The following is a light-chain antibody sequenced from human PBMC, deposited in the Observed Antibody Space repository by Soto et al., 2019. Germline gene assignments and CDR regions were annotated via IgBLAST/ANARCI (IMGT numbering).Light chain of an antibody. J-gene: IGKJ4*01. V-gene: IGKV3D-15*01. Sequence: EIVLTQSPATLSLSPGERATLSCRASQSVSSYLAWYQQKPGQAPRLLIYDASNRATGIPARFSGSGSGTEFNLTISSLQSEDFGVYFCQQYDDWLRLTFGGGTKVDIK. CDR1: QSVSSY. CDR3: QQYDDWLRLT. CDR2: DAS.